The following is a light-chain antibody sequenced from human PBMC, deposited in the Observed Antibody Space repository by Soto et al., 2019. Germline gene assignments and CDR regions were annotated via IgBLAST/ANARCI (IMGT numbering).Light chain of an antibody. V-gene: IGLV2-14*01. CDR3: SSYSSRNTVV. CDR1: SSDVGAYNY. J-gene: IGLJ2*01. Sequence: QSALTQPPSVSGSPGQSITISCAGTSSDVGAYNYVSWYQQHPGKAPKLMIYDVRDRPSGVSNRFSGSKSGNTASLTISGLQAEDEAAYYCSSYSSRNTVVFGGGTKLTVL. CDR2: DVR.